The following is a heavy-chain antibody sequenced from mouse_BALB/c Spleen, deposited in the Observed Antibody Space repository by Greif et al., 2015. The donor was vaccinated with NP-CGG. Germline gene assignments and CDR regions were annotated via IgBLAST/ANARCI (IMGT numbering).Heavy chain of an antibody. Sequence: VKLMESGAELARPGASVKLSCKASGYTFTDYYINWVKQRTGQGLEWIGEIYPGSGNTYYNEKFKGKATLTADKSSSTAYMQLSSLTSEDSAVYFCARQDTTGYWGQGTTLTVSS. CDR3: ARQDTTGY. D-gene: IGHD1-1*01. J-gene: IGHJ2*01. CDR1: GYTFTDYY. CDR2: IYPGSGNT. V-gene: IGHV1-77*01.